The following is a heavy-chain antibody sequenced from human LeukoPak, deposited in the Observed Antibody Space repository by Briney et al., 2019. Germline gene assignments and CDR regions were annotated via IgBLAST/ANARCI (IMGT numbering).Heavy chain of an antibody. CDR1: RGSLSDYP. CDR3: ARGAPGY. V-gene: IGHV4-34*01. J-gene: IGHJ4*02. Sequence: SQTLSLTCAVYRGSLSDYPWTCISQPPGKGLEWIGQIKVGGGTKYNPSLNSRVTISLDTSKNQFSLKLTSVSAADTAVYYCARGAPGYWGQGTLVTVSS. CDR2: IKVGGGT.